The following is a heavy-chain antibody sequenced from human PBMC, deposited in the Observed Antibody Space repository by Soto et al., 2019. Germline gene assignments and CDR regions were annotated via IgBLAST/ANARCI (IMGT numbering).Heavy chain of an antibody. Sequence: SETLSLTCAVYGGSFSGYYWSWIRQPPGKGLEWIGEINHSGSTNYNPSLKSRVTISVDTSKNQFSLKLSSVTAADTAVYYCASGFFRIAADVGWFDPWGQGTLVTVSS. CDR2: INHSGST. V-gene: IGHV4-34*01. D-gene: IGHD6-13*01. CDR3: ASGFFRIAADVGWFDP. J-gene: IGHJ5*02. CDR1: GGSFSGYY.